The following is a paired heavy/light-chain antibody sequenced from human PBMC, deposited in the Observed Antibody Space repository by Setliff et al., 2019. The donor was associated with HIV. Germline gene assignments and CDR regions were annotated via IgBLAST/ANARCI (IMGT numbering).Heavy chain of an antibody. V-gene: IGHV3-48*03. CDR3: ARGGNYDSSGYNLGDFDY. CDR2: ISSSGSTI. D-gene: IGHD3-22*01. Sequence: EVQLVESGGGLVQPGGSLRLSCAASGFTFSSYEMNWVRQAPGKGLEWVSYISSSGSTIYYADSVKGRFTISRDNAKNSLYLQMNSLRAEDTAVYYCARGGNYDSSGYNLGDFDYWGQGTLVTVSS. J-gene: IGHJ4*02. CDR1: GFTFSSYE.
Light chain of an antibody. CDR2: AAS. J-gene: IGKJ5*01. Sequence: DIQMTQSPSAMSASVGDRVTITCRASQGISNYLAWFQQKPGKVPKRLIYAASSLQSGVPSRFSGSGSGTEFTLTISSLQPEDFATYYCLQHNSYRPTFGQGTRLEIK. CDR3: LQHNSYRPT. V-gene: IGKV1-17*03. CDR1: QGISNY.